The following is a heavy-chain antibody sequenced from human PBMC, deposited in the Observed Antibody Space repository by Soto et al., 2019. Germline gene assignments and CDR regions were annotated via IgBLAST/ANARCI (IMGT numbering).Heavy chain of an antibody. CDR2: INAGTGNT. D-gene: IGHD1-26*01. J-gene: IGHJ4*02. CDR1: GYTFTSYA. Sequence: QVQLVQSGAEVKKPGASVKVSCKASGYTFTSYAMHWVRQAPGQRLEWMGGINAGTGNTKYSQKFQGSVTITRDTSASTAYMELSSLSSDDTAVYYCARDVGATGDWGQGTLVTVSS. CDR3: ARDVGATGD. V-gene: IGHV1-3*01.